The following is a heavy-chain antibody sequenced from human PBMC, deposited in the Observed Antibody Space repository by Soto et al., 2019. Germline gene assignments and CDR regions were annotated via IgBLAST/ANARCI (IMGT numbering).Heavy chain of an antibody. CDR1: GFTFSNFN. D-gene: IGHD3-3*01. CDR2: ISRSSTTI. Sequence: EVQLVESGGGLVQPGGSLRLSCAASGFTFSNFNMNWVRQTPGRGLEWLSYISRSSTTIYYADSVKGRFTSSRDNANMSLFLQMDSLRDEDTAVYYCARAPARLEGSQDGMDVWGPGTTVTVSS. CDR3: ARAPARLEGSQDGMDV. J-gene: IGHJ6*02. V-gene: IGHV3-48*02.